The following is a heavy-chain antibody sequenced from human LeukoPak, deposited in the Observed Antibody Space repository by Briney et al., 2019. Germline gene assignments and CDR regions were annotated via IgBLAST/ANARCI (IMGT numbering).Heavy chain of an antibody. J-gene: IGHJ5*02. Sequence: GRSLRLSCAASGFTFSGSPMHWVRQAPGKGLEWVALISYDGKKDFYTDSEKGRFTISRDDSKNTVFLQMDSLRADDTAMYFCARDADPAARGWLDPWGQGTLVTVSS. CDR1: GFTFSGSP. CDR3: ARDADPAARGWLDP. D-gene: IGHD2-15*01. V-gene: IGHV3-30*04. CDR2: ISYDGKKD.